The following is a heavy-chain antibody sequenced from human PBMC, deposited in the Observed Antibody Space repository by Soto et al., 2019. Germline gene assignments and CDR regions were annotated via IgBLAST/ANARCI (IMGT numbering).Heavy chain of an antibody. J-gene: IGHJ4*01. V-gene: IGHV3-23*01. CDR1: GFTFISYA. D-gene: IGHD3-22*01. CDR2: LSGSGIST. CDR3: ATSYDSSGYDY. Sequence: EVQLLESGGGLVQPGGSLRLSCAASGFTFISYAMSWVRQAPGKGLEWVSALSGSGISTYYADTVKGRFTISRENSGNTLYQQMTGLRAEDTAVYYCATSYDSSGYDYWGHGTLVTVSS.